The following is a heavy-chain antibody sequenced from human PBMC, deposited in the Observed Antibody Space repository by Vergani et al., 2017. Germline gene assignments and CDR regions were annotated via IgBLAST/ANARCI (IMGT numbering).Heavy chain of an antibody. D-gene: IGHD4-17*01. CDR2: IYYSGST. Sequence: QVQLQESGPGLVKPSETLSLTCTVSGGSISSYYWSWIRQPPGKGLEWIGNIYYSGSTNYNPPLKSRVTISVDTSKNQFSLKLSSVTAADTAVYYCARGSYGDYVPFDPWGQGTLVTVSS. CDR3: ARGSYGDYVPFDP. V-gene: IGHV4-59*01. CDR1: GGSISSYY. J-gene: IGHJ5*02.